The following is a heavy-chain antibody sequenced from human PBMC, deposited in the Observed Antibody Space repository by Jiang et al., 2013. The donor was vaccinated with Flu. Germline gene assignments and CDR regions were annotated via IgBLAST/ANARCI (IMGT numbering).Heavy chain of an antibody. CDR2: IIPILLIP. D-gene: IGHD2-2*01. J-gene: IGHJ4*02. CDR1: GGTLRKFG. CDR3: ARVYCTATSCSFDH. V-gene: IGHV1-69*04. Sequence: SGAEVKKPGSSVMVSCKASGGTLRKFGISWLRQAPGQGLEWLGRIIPILLIPNYAQNFQDRVSITADKSSDTVYMELSSLRYDDTAVYFCARVYCTATSCSFDHWGQGTLVTVSS.